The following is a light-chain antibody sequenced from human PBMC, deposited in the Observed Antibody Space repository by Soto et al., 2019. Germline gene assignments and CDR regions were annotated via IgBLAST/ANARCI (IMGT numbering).Light chain of an antibody. CDR1: QSVSSY. CDR3: QQYGSSPRT. V-gene: IGKV3D-20*01. CDR2: DAS. J-gene: IGKJ1*01. Sequence: EIVLTQSPATLSLSPWERATLSCVASQSVSSYLAWYQQKPGQAPRLLIYDASTRATGIPDRFSGSGSGTDFTLPITTLEPEDFAVYYCQQYGSSPRTFGLGTKVDIK.